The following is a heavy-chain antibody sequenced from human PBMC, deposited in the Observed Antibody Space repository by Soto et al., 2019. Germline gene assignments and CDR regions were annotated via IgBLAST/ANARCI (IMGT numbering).Heavy chain of an antibody. J-gene: IGHJ3*02. CDR1: GFTFSSYW. CDR2: IKQDGSEK. V-gene: IGHV3-7*01. Sequence: EVQLVESGGGLVQPGGSLRLSCAASGFTFSSYWMSWVRQAPGKGLEWVANIKQDGSEKYYVDSVKGRFTISRDNAKNSLYLQMNSLRAEDTAVYYCARGFGWYEYAFDIWGQGTMVTVSS. D-gene: IGHD6-19*01. CDR3: ARGFGWYEYAFDI.